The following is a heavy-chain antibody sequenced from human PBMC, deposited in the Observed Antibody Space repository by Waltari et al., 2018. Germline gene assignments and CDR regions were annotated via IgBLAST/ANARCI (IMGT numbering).Heavy chain of an antibody. CDR3: TSHYYDNDAYYDVY. Sequence: EVHLVESGGGLVQPGGSLRLSCAASGFMFSGDWMHWVRQAPGKGLVWVSRISSDGTITDYADSVKGRFTISRDNAKNTLYLQMNSLRAEDTAVYYCTSHYYDNDAYYDVYWGQGTLVTVSS. CDR2: ISSDGTIT. CDR1: GFMFSGDW. V-gene: IGHV3-74*01. D-gene: IGHD3-22*01. J-gene: IGHJ4*02.